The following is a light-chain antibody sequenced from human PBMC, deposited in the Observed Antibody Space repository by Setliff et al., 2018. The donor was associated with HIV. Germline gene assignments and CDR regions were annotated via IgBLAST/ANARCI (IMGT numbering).Light chain of an antibody. V-gene: IGLV2-14*01. CDR2: EVS. CDR1: SSDVGAYKF. Sequence: QSVLAQPASVSGSPGQSITISCTGTSSDVGAYKFVSWYQHHPGKAPKFIIYEVSNRPLGVSNRFSGSKSGNTASLTISGLQADDEADYYCSSYTSSSLYVFGTGTKVTVL. J-gene: IGLJ1*01. CDR3: SSYTSSSLYV.